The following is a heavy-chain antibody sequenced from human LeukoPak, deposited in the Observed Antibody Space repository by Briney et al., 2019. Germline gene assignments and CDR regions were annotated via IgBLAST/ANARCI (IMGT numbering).Heavy chain of an antibody. V-gene: IGHV1-3*01. CDR1: GYTFTSCP. J-gene: IGHJ4*02. Sequence: ASVKVSCKASGYTFTSCPMHWVRQAPGQRLEWMGWINPGDGNTKYSQKFQGRVTITRDTSASTAYMELSSLRSEDSAVYYCARDLNWYFDYWGQGTLVTVSS. CDR2: INPGDGNT. D-gene: IGHD1-1*01. CDR3: ARDLNWYFDY.